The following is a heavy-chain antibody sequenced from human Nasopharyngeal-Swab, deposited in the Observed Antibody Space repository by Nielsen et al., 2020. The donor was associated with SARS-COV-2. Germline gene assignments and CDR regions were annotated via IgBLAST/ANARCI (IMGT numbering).Heavy chain of an antibody. CDR3: ATAPPYSSSLGWFDP. J-gene: IGHJ5*02. CDR1: GYTLTELS. Sequence: ASVKVSCKVSGYTLTELSMHWVRQAPGKGLEWMGGFDPEDGETIYAQKFQGRVTMTEDTSTDTAYMELSSLRSEDTAVYYCATAPPYSSSLGWFDPWGQGTLVTVSP. D-gene: IGHD6-13*01. V-gene: IGHV1-24*01. CDR2: FDPEDGET.